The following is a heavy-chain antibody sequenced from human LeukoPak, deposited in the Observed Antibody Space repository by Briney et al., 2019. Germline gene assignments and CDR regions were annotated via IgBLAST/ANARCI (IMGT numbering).Heavy chain of an antibody. V-gene: IGHV3-48*03. CDR3: AIGGEGSGTYFGH. Sequence: GGSLRLSCAASGFSFDRYEMNWVRRAPGRRLERISYVSANGATTYYAESVRGRFSISRDNAKTSLSLQMNSLRVEDTAVYYCAIGGEGSGTYFGHWGQGTLVTVFS. CDR2: VSANGATT. CDR1: GFSFDRYE. D-gene: IGHD1-26*01. J-gene: IGHJ1*01.